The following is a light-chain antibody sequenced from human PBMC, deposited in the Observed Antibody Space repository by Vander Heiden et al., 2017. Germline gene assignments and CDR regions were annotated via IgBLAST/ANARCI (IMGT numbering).Light chain of an antibody. J-gene: IGKJ1*01. V-gene: IGKV1-5*03. CDR2: QAS. CDR1: QNINNW. Sequence: DIHMTQSPSTLSASVGDRVTITCRASQNINNWLAWYQRKPGKAPNLLIFQASVLESGVPSRFSGGKSGTEFTLTISSLQPDDFATYYCQQYDSYPWTFGQGTTVEIK. CDR3: QQYDSYPWT.